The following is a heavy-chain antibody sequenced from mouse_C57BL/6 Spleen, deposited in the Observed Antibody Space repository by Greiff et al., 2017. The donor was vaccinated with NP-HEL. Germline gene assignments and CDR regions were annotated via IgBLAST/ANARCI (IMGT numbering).Heavy chain of an antibody. J-gene: IGHJ2*01. V-gene: IGHV5-6*01. Sequence: EVHLVESGGDLVKPGGSLKLSCAASGFTFSSYGMSWVRQTPDKRLEWVATISSGGSYTYYPDSVKGRFTISSDNAKNTLYLQMSSLKSGDTALYYCARRPSVVAPLVCWGQGTPRPVSS. CDR1: GFTFSSYG. CDR3: ARRPSVVAPLVC. D-gene: IGHD1-1*01. CDR2: ISSGGSYT.